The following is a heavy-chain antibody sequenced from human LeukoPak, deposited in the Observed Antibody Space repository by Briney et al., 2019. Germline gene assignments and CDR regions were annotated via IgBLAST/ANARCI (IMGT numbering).Heavy chain of an antibody. Sequence: SETLSLTCTVSGDSISSGAYYWSWIRQPAGKGLEWIGRISTDGSTNYNPSLNSRVTMSVDASNNHFSLKLNSVTAADTALYYCAKDRWRIWFGETLEKWGQGTLVTVSS. D-gene: IGHD3-10*01. CDR2: ISTDGST. J-gene: IGHJ4*02. V-gene: IGHV4-61*02. CDR1: GDSISSGAYY. CDR3: AKDRWRIWFGETLEK.